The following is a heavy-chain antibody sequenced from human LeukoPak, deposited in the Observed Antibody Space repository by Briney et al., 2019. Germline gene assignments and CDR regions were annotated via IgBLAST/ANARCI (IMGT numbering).Heavy chain of an antibody. CDR2: IKPDGSDK. Sequence: GGSLRLSCAASGFTFSGYWMSWVRQAPGKGLEWVANIKPDGSDKAYVDSVKGRFTISRDNTKNSLYLQMNSLRAEDTALYYCAKGVRITMVRGAFDIWGQGTMVTVSS. V-gene: IGHV3-7*03. J-gene: IGHJ3*02. CDR3: AKGVRITMVRGAFDI. CDR1: GFTFSGYW. D-gene: IGHD3-10*01.